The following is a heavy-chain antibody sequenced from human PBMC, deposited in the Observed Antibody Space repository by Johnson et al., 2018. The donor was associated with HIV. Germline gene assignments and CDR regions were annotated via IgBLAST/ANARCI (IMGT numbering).Heavy chain of an antibody. CDR3: ARDRGGTRGAFDI. Sequence: QVQLVESGGGVVQPGRSLRLSCAASGFTFSSYAMHRVRQAPGTGLEWVAVISYDGSNKYYADSVKGRFTISRDNSKNTLYLQMNSLRAEDTAVYYCARDRGGTRGAFDIWGQGTMVTVSS. CDR1: GFTFSSYA. V-gene: IGHV3-30-3*01. CDR2: ISYDGSNK. J-gene: IGHJ3*02. D-gene: IGHD1-1*01.